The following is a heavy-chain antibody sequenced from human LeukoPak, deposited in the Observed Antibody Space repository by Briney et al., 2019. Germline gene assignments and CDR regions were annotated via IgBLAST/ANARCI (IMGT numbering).Heavy chain of an antibody. CDR1: GGSFSGYY. Sequence: PSETLSLTCAVYGGSFSGYYWSWIRQPPGKGLEWIGEINHSGSTNYNPSLKSRVTISVDTSKNQFSLKLSSVTAADTAVYYCARVEISRYSFDYWGQGTLVTVSS. J-gene: IGHJ4*02. CDR2: INHSGST. CDR3: ARVEISRYSFDY. D-gene: IGHD5-18*01. V-gene: IGHV4-34*01.